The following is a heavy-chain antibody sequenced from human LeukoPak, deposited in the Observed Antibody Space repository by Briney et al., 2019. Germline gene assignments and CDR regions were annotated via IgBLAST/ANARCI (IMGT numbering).Heavy chain of an antibody. CDR2: IYYSGST. V-gene: IGHV4-39*01. D-gene: IGHD2-2*01. J-gene: IGHJ4*02. Sequence: SETLSLTCTVSGGSISSSSYYWGWIRQPPGKGLEWIGSIYYSGSTYYNPSLKSRVTISVDTSKNQFSLKLSSVTAADTAVYYCARASSRGYQLPRVFDYWGQGTLVTVSS. CDR3: ARASSRGYQLPRVFDY. CDR1: GGSISSSSYY.